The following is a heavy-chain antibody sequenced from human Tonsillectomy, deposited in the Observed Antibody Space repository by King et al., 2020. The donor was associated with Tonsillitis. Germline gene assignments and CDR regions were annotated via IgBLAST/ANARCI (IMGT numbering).Heavy chain of an antibody. V-gene: IGHV3-23*04. J-gene: IGHJ4*02. CDR2: ISFSGFIT. CDR1: GFTFSTYA. D-gene: IGHD3-16*01. CDR3: ATEIRPNDY. Sequence: VQLVESVGGLVQPGGSLRLSCAASGFTFSTYAMSWVRQAPGKGLEWFSAISFSGFITYYADSVKGRFTISRDNSKNTLYLQMNSLRVEDTAIYYCATEIRPNDYWGQGTLVTVAS.